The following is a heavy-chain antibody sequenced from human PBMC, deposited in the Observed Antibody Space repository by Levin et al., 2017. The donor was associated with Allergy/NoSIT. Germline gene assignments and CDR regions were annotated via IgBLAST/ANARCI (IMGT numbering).Heavy chain of an antibody. D-gene: IGHD6-19*01. CDR1: GYTFRVYG. V-gene: IGHV1-18*01. Sequence: ASVKVSCKASGYTFRVYGIIWVRQAPGEGLEWLGWISPNNGHTKVSHKVQGRVTMTTDATTTTAYLDIRSLTSDDTAVYYCARDLGTGWYDNAFEIWGQGTLVSVSS. CDR2: ISPNNGHT. J-gene: IGHJ3*02. CDR3: ARDLGTGWYDNAFEI.